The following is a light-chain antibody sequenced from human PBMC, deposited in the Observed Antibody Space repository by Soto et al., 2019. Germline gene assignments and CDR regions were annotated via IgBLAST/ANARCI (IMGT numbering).Light chain of an antibody. CDR2: DTS. CDR3: LLCYSGARPWG. CDR1: TGAVTSGHY. V-gene: IGLV7-46*01. Sequence: QPVVTQEPSLTVSPGGTVTLTCGSSTGAVTSGHYPYWFQQKPGQAPRTLIYDTSNKHSWTPARFSGSLLGGKAALTLSGAQPEDEAEYYCLLCYSGARPWGFGGGTKVTVL. J-gene: IGLJ3*02.